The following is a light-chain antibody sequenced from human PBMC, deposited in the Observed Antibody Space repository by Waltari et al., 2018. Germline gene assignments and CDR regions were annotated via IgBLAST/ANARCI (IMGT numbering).Light chain of an antibody. Sequence: DIQMTQSPSSLSASVGDRVTITCQASQDIRKFLNWFQQKLGTAPKVVIYDASNLEKGVPSRFSGSGSGTRFTLTISSLQPDDFATYYCQQYDILPLTFGGGTRVE. V-gene: IGKV1-33*01. J-gene: IGKJ4*01. CDR3: QQYDILPLT. CDR1: QDIRKF. CDR2: DAS.